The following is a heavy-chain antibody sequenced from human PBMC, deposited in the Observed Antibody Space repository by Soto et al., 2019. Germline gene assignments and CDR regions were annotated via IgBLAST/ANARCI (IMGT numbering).Heavy chain of an antibody. CDR2: IYHRGIT. CDR1: GASITSDDYY. D-gene: IGHD6-19*01. J-gene: IGHJ4*02. V-gene: IGHV4-30-4*02. CDR3: ARQGQWLVRSFDY. Sequence: SETLSLTCTVSGASITSDDYYWSWIRQPPGKGLEYIAYIYHRGITYYNPSLQSRVTISVDTSKNQFSLKLSSVTAADTAVYYWARQGQWLVRSFDYWGQGTLVTVSS.